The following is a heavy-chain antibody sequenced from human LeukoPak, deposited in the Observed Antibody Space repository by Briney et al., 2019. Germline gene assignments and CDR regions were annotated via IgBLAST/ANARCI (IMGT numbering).Heavy chain of an antibody. D-gene: IGHD1-14*01. CDR3: ARGGFGIRLTRTFDY. J-gene: IGHJ4*02. CDR2: INHSGST. Sequence: SETLSLTCAVYGGSFSGYYWSWIRQPPGKGLEWIGEINHSGSTNYNPSLKSRVTISVDTPKNQFSLKLSSVTAADTAVYYCARGGFGIRLTRTFDYWGQGTLVTVSS. V-gene: IGHV4-34*01. CDR1: GGSFSGYY.